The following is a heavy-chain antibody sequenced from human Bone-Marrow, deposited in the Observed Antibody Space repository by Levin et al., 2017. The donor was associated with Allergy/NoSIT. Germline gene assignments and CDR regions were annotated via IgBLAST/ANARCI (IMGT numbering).Heavy chain of an antibody. CDR2: ISGSGGST. J-gene: IGHJ4*02. CDR3: AKDLEYSSGWYSPGFDY. V-gene: IGHV3-23*01. Sequence: GGSLRLSCAASGFTFSSYAMSWVRQAPGKGLEWVSAISGSGGSTYYADSVKGRFTISRDNSKNTLYLQMNSLRAEDTAVYYCAKDLEYSSGWYSPGFDYWGQGTLVTVSS. CDR1: GFTFSSYA. D-gene: IGHD6-19*01.